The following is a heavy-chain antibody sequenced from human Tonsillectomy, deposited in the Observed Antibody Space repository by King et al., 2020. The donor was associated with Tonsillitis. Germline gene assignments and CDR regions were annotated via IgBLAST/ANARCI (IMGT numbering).Heavy chain of an antibody. Sequence: QLQESGSGLVKPSQTLSLTCAVFVGSISSGGSSWSWIRQPPGKGLGWIGYIYLSGSTYYNPSLKSRVSISVDMSKNQFSLKVSSVTAAATAVYYCARSYADYAFDFWGQGTLVTVSS. CDR3: ARSYADYAFDF. CDR2: IYLSGST. CDR1: VGSISSGGSS. D-gene: IGHD4-17*01. J-gene: IGHJ4*02. V-gene: IGHV4-30-2*01.